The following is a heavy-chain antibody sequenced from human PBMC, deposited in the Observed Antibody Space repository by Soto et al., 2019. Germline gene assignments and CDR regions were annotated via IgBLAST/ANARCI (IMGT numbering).Heavy chain of an antibody. J-gene: IGHJ4*02. Sequence: QLQLQESGSGLVKPSQTLSLTCAVSGGSISSGGYSWSWIRQPPGKGLEWIGYIYHSASTYYNPSLKRRVTLSVDRAKNQYPLKLSSVTADDTVVYYCARGMTTVTTLDYWGQGTLVTVSS. V-gene: IGHV4-30-2*01. CDR3: ARGMTTVTTLDY. D-gene: IGHD4-17*01. CDR2: IYHSAST. CDR1: GGSISSGGYS.